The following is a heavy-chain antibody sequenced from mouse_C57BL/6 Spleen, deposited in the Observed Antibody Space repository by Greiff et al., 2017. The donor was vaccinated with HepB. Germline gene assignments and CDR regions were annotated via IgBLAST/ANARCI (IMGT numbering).Heavy chain of an antibody. D-gene: IGHD1-1*01. CDR2: IRSKSNNYAT. J-gene: IGHJ1*03. CDR1: GFSFNTYA. V-gene: IGHV10-1*01. CDR3: VRHGYYGSSPYWYFDV. Sequence: EVQLQESGGGLVQPKGSLKLSCAASGFSFNTYAMNWVRQAPGKGLEWVARIRSKSNNYATYYADSVKDRFTIPRDDSESMLYLQMNNLKTEDTAMYYCVRHGYYGSSPYWYFDVWGTGTTVTVSS.